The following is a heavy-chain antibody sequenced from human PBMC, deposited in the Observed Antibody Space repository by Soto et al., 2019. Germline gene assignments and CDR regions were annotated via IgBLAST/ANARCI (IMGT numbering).Heavy chain of an antibody. Sequence: PSETLSLTCAVSGGSISSGGYSWSWIRQPPGKGLEWIGYVYHSGSTYYNPSLKSRVTISVDTSKNQFSLKLSSVTAADTAVYYCARDGYYGVTNDAFDIWGQGTMVT. V-gene: IGHV4-30-2*01. J-gene: IGHJ3*02. D-gene: IGHD4-17*01. CDR1: GGSISSGGYS. CDR2: VYHSGST. CDR3: ARDGYYGVTNDAFDI.